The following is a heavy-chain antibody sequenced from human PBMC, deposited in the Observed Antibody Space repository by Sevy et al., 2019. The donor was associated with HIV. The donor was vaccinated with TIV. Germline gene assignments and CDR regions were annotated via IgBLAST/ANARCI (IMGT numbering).Heavy chain of an antibody. V-gene: IGHV4-38-2*02. CDR1: GYSISSGYY. D-gene: IGHD3-10*01. CDR2: IYHSGST. CDR3: ARGAGYYYGSGSYLQDY. Sequence: SETLSLTCTVSGYSISSGYYWGWIRQPPGEGLEWIGSIYHSGSTYYNPSLKSRVTISVDTSKNQFSLKLSSVTAADTAVYYCARGAGYYYGSGSYLQDYWGQGTLVTVSS. J-gene: IGHJ4*02.